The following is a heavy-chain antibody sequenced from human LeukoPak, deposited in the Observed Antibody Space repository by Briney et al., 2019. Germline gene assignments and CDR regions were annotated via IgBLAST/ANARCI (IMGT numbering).Heavy chain of an antibody. CDR2: INWNGETI. J-gene: IGHJ4*02. CDR1: GFTFDDFG. D-gene: IGHD3-3*01. V-gene: IGHV3-20*04. Sequence: PGGSLRLSCATSGFTFDDFGMAWVRQVPGKGPEWVSGINWNGETIAYRDSVKGRFTISRDSARRSVYLQMNSLRAEDTAVYYCAKDLLRFLEWLSQHHHIFDYWGQGTLVTVSS. CDR3: AKDLLRFLEWLSQHHHIFDY.